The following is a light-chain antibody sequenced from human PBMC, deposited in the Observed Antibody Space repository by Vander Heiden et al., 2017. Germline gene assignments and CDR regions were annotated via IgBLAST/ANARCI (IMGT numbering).Light chain of an antibody. J-gene: IGLJ1*01. V-gene: IGLV2-14*01. CDR2: DVS. Sequence: QSALTQPASVSGSPGQSITISCTGTSSDVGGYNYVSWYQQHPGKAPKLMIYDVSNRPSGVSNHFSGSKSGNTASLTISGLQAEDEADYYCSSYTSSSTLYVFGTGTKFTIL. CDR3: SSYTSSSTLYV. CDR1: SSDVGGYNY.